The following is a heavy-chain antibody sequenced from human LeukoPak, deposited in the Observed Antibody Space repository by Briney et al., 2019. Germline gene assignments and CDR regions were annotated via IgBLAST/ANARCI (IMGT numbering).Heavy chain of an antibody. CDR3: ARDSGYSYGATVDY. Sequence: SETLSPTCAVSGYSISSGYYWGWIRQPPGKGLVWIGSIYHSGSTYYNPSLKSRVTISVDTSKNQFSLKLSSVTAADTAVYYCARDSGYSYGATVDYWGQGTLATVSS. V-gene: IGHV4-38-2*02. CDR2: IYHSGST. D-gene: IGHD5-18*01. CDR1: GYSISSGYY. J-gene: IGHJ4*02.